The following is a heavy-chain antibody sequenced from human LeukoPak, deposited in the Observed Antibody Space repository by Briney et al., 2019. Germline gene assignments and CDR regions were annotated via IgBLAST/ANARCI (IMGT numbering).Heavy chain of an antibody. CDR3: AKDGGLWVSAHWGDS. CDR1: GFTFSSYT. V-gene: IGHV3-23*01. J-gene: IGHJ4*02. CDR2: ITTSDGNT. D-gene: IGHD7-27*01. Sequence: GGSLRLSCAASGFTFSSYTMSWVRQAPGKGLEWVSTITTSDGNTYYADSVKGRFTVSRDNSKNTLCLQMNSLRAEDTAVYYCAKDGGLWVSAHWGDSWVRGTLVTVSS.